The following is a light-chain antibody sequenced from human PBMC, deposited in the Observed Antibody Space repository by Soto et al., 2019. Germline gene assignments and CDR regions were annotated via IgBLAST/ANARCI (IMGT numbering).Light chain of an antibody. Sequence: EIVLTQSPATLSLSPGERATLSCRASQSVNSYLAWYQQKPGQAPGLLIYDASNRATGIPARFSGSGSGTDFTRTISSLEPEDLAVYYCQQRSTWPPSFGGGTKMEIK. J-gene: IGKJ4*01. CDR1: QSVNSY. CDR2: DAS. V-gene: IGKV3-11*01. CDR3: QQRSTWPPS.